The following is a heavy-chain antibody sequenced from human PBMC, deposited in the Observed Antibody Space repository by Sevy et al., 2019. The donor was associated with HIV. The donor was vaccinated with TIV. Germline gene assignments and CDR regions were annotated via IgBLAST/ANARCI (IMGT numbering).Heavy chain of an antibody. CDR1: GYTFTSYG. V-gene: IGHV1-18*01. Sequence: ASVKVSCKASGYTFTSYGISWVRQAPGQGLEWMGRISAYNGNTNYAQKLQGRVTMTTDTSTSTAYMELRSLRSDDTAVYYCARADRGYSGFEIDYWGQGTLVTVSS. CDR3: ARADRGYSGFEIDY. CDR2: ISAYNGNT. D-gene: IGHD5-12*01. J-gene: IGHJ4*02.